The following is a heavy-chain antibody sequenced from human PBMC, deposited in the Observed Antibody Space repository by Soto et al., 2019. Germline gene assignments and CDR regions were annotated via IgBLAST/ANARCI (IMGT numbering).Heavy chain of an antibody. CDR3: AKDAGSSWYEIDY. D-gene: IGHD6-13*01. CDR2: ISGSGGST. V-gene: IGHV3-23*01. Sequence: EVQLLESGGGLVQPGGSLRLSCAASGFTFSNYAVTWVRQAPGKGLEWVSTISGSGGSTYYADSVKGRFTISRDNSKNTLYLQMNSLRAEDTAVYYCAKDAGSSWYEIDYCGQGTLVTVSS. J-gene: IGHJ4*02. CDR1: GFTFSNYA.